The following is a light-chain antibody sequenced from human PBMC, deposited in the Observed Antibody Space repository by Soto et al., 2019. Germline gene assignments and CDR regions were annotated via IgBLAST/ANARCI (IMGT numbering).Light chain of an antibody. CDR1: QGVRSD. Sequence: EIAMTQSPDTLSVSPGDRATLSCRASQGVRSDLAWYQQKAGQSPRLLIYGASTKAAETPARFSGSGSEIEFTPPIRALQFEDFAVYSCQQYSKWPLTFRGGAKVDIK. CDR2: GAS. V-gene: IGKV3-15*01. J-gene: IGKJ4*01. CDR3: QQYSKWPLT.